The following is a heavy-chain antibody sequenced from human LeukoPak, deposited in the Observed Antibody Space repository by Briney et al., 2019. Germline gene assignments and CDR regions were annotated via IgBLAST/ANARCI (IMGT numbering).Heavy chain of an antibody. D-gene: IGHD3-10*01. J-gene: IGHJ4*02. V-gene: IGHV4-39*01. CDR1: GGSITSSNYY. CDR3: ALRTMLPYYFDY. CDR2: IYYSGGT. Sequence: PSETLSLTCTVSGGSITSSNYYWGWIRQPPGKGLEWIGSIYYSGGTYYNPSLTSRVTISVDTSKNQCSLKLSSVTAADTALYYCALRTMLPYYFDYWGEGTLVTVSS.